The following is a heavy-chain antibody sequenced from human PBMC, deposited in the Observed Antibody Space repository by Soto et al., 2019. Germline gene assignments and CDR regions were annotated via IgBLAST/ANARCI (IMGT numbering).Heavy chain of an antibody. CDR2: INHSGST. CDR3: ARKVSSGWYIDS. Sequence: PSETLSLTCAVYGRAFSGYYWSWIRQPPGKGLEWIGEINHSGSTNYNPSLKSRVTISVDTSKNQFSLKLSSVTAADTAIYYCARKVSSGWYIDSWGRGTLVTVS. D-gene: IGHD6-19*01. CDR1: GRAFSGYY. V-gene: IGHV4-34*01. J-gene: IGHJ4*02.